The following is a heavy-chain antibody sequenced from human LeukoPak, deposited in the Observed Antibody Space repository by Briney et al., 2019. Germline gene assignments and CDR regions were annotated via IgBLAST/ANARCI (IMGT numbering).Heavy chain of an antibody. V-gene: IGHV4-59*08. D-gene: IGHD3-22*01. Sequence: SETLSLTCTVSGDSISSYFWSWIRQPPRKRLEWIGYIYDSGSTNYNPSLKSRVTISIDTSKNQFSLKLSSLTAADTAVYYCARQWRYYDNSGYYTNWIDPWGQGTLVTVSS. J-gene: IGHJ5*02. CDR2: IYDSGST. CDR1: GDSISSYF. CDR3: ARQWRYYDNSGYYTNWIDP.